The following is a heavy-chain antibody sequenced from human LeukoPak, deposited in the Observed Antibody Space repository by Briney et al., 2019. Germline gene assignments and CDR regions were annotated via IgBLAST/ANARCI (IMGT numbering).Heavy chain of an antibody. D-gene: IGHD5-18*01. CDR2: IRNDGSNI. CDR1: GFTFSSSG. V-gene: IGHV3-30*02. CDR3: GTGNIQPGDY. J-gene: IGHJ4*02. Sequence: GGSLRLSCAASGFTFSSSGMRWVRQAPGKGLEWVAHIRNDGSNINYAQSVNGRTTTARDNSKNTFYQRINSLRAEDTAIYYCGTGNIQPGDYWGQGTLVTVSS.